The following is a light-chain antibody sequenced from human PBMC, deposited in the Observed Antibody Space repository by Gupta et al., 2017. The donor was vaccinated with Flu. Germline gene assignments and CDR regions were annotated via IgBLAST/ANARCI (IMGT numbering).Light chain of an antibody. CDR2: AAS. J-gene: IGKJ1*01. Sequence: WYQEQPGKAPKVLGSAASSSQSGVPPRFSGSGSVTAFTPTLISLQPEDLATYYCQQSYSSPWPFCRGTQVE. CDR3: QQSYSSPWP. V-gene: IGKV1-39*01.